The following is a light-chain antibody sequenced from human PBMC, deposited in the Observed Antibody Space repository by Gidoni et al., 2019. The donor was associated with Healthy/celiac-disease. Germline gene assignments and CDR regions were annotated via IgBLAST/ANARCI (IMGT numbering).Light chain of an antibody. CDR3: QQWGT. CDR1: QRVSSSY. J-gene: IGKJ3*01. CDR2: GAS. Sequence: IVLTQSPGTLSLSPGERATLSCSASQRVSSSYLAWYQQKPGQAPRLLIYGASSRATGIPDRFSGSGSGTDFTLTISRLEPEDFAVYYCQQWGTFGPGTKVDIK. V-gene: IGKV3-20*01.